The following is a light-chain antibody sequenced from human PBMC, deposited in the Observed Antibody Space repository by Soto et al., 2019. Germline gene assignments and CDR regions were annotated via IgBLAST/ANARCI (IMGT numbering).Light chain of an antibody. CDR2: GAS. Sequence: IAVTQSPGTLSLSPGERATLSCRASQSLSSSYLAWYQEKPGQAPRLLIYGASSRATGIPDRFSGSGSGTDFTLTISRLEPEDFAVYYCQQYGSSRTFGQGTKV. V-gene: IGKV3-20*01. J-gene: IGKJ1*01. CDR1: QSLSSSY. CDR3: QQYGSSRT.